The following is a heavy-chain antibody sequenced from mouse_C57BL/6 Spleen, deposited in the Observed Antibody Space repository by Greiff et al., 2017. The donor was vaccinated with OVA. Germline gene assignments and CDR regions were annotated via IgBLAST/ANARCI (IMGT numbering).Heavy chain of an antibody. CDR3: TGQGDFDN. D-gene: IGHD3-3*01. V-gene: IGHV6-3*01. J-gene: IGHJ2*01. CDR2: IRLKSDNYAT. Sequence: EVKLEESGGGLVQPGGSMKLSCVASGFTFSNYWMNWVRQSPEKGLEWVAQIRLKSDNYATHYAESVKGRFTISRDDSKSSVYLQMNNLRAEDTGIYICTGQGDFDNWGQGTTLTVSS. CDR1: GFTFSNYW.